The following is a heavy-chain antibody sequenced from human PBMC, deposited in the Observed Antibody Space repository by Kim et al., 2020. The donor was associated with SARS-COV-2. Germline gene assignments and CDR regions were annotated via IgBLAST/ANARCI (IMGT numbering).Heavy chain of an antibody. CDR2: ISGSGGST. J-gene: IGHJ6*02. Sequence: GGSLRLSCAASGFTFNSYAMSWVRQAPGKGLEWVSTISGSGGSTYYADSVKGRFTISRDNSKNTLYLQMNSLRAEDTAVYYCAKILGDTAMDTKKYYYYCGMDVWGQGTTVTVSS. D-gene: IGHD5-18*01. CDR3: AKILGDTAMDTKKYYYYCGMDV. CDR1: GFTFNSYA. V-gene: IGHV3-23*01.